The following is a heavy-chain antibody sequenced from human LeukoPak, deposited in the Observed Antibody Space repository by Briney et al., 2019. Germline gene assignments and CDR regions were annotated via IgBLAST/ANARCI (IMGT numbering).Heavy chain of an antibody. J-gene: IGHJ4*02. Sequence: ASETLSLTCTVSGGSISSRSYYWAWIRQPPGKGLEWIGSIYYSGSTYYNPSLKSRVTISVDTSKNQFSLKLSSVTAADTAVYYCARQGGYYYDSSGYYPFDYWGQGTLVTVSS. CDR3: ARQGGYYYDSSGYYPFDY. D-gene: IGHD3-22*01. CDR1: GGSISSRSYY. V-gene: IGHV4-39*01. CDR2: IYYSGST.